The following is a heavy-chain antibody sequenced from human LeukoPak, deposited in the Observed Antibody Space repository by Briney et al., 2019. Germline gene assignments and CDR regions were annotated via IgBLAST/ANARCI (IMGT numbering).Heavy chain of an antibody. Sequence: GASVKVSCKASGYTFTSYDINWVRQATGQGLEWMGWMNPNSGNTGYAQKFQGRVTMTRNTSISTAYMELSRLRSDDTAVYYCARDSYYGSGSYYHYYYYMDVWGKGTTVTIFS. J-gene: IGHJ6*03. CDR3: ARDSYYGSGSYYHYYYYMDV. CDR1: GYTFTSYD. CDR2: MNPNSGNT. V-gene: IGHV1-8*01. D-gene: IGHD3-10*01.